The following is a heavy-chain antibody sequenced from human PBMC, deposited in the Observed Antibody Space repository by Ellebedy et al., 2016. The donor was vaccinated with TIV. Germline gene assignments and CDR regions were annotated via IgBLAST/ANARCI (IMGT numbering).Heavy chain of an antibody. CDR1: GFTFSDYW. V-gene: IGHV3-7*01. D-gene: IGHD1-26*01. CDR3: ARAPYTGSPCQDY. Sequence: GESLKISXAASGFTFSDYWMSWVRQAPGKGLEWVANIKQDGSEKNYADSVKGRFTISRDNAKNTVYLHMSSLRAEDTAVYYCARAPYTGSPCQDYWGQGTLVTVSS. J-gene: IGHJ4*02. CDR2: IKQDGSEK.